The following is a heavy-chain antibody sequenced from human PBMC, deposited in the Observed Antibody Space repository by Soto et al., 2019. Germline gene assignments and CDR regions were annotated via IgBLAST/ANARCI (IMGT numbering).Heavy chain of an antibody. Sequence: QLQLQESGPGLVKPSETLSLTCTVSGGSISSSSYYWGWIRQPPGKGLEWIGTINYSGSTYYNPSLTSRVTICVDTSKNQFSLKVGSVTAADTAIYYCARLPRIQLWLGWLDPWGQGTLVTVSS. CDR3: ARLPRIQLWLGWLDP. CDR1: GGSISSSSYY. V-gene: IGHV4-39*01. J-gene: IGHJ5*02. D-gene: IGHD5-18*01. CDR2: INYSGST.